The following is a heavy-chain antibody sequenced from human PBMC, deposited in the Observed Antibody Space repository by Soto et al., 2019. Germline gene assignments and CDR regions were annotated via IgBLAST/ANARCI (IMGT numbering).Heavy chain of an antibody. J-gene: IGHJ6*03. CDR2: INHSGST. D-gene: IGHD3-10*01. Sequence: SETLSLTCAVYGGSFSGYYWSWIRQPPGKGLEWIGEINHSGSTNYNPSLKSRVTISVDTSKNQFSLKLSSVTAADTAVYYCARAMVRGNDKGYYYVDVWGKGTTVTVSS. CDR1: GGSFSGYY. V-gene: IGHV4-34*01. CDR3: ARAMVRGNDKGYYYVDV.